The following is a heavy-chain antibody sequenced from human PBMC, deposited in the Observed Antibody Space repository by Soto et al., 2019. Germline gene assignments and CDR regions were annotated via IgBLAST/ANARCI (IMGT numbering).Heavy chain of an antibody. CDR2: ISYDGSNK. Sequence: GGSLRLSCAASGFTFSSYGMHWVRQAPGKGLEWVAVISYDGSNKYYADSVKGRFTISRDNSKNTLYLQMNSLRAEDTAVYYCAKDLYSNILTGYDWFDPCGQGTLVTVSS. D-gene: IGHD3-9*01. J-gene: IGHJ5*02. CDR3: AKDLYSNILTGYDWFDP. V-gene: IGHV3-30*18. CDR1: GFTFSSYG.